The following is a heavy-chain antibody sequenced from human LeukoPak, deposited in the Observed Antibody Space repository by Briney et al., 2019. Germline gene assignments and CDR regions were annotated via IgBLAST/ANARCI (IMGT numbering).Heavy chain of an antibody. CDR2: IYTSGST. V-gene: IGHV4-4*07. CDR3: ARDRYYYDSSGQRYFDL. J-gene: IGHJ2*01. D-gene: IGHD3-22*01. CDR1: GGSISSYY. Sequence: SETLSLTCIVSGGSISSYYWSWIRQPAGKGLEWIGRIYTSGSTNYNPSLKSRVTMSVDTSKNQFSLKLSSVTAADTAVYYCARDRYYYDSSGQRYFDLWGRGTLVTVSS.